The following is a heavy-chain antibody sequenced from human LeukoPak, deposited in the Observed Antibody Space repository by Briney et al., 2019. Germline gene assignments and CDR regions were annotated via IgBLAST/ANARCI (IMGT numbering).Heavy chain of an antibody. D-gene: IGHD2-2*01. CDR3: TRDDASRKTFNY. J-gene: IGHJ4*02. Sequence: GASVKVSCKASGGTFSSYAISWVRQAPGQGLEWMGGIIPIFGTANYAQKFQGRVTMTRDTSTSTVYMELSGLRSEDTSVYYCTRDDASRKTFNYWGQGTLVTVSS. CDR2: IIPIFGTA. CDR1: GGTFSSYA. V-gene: IGHV1-69*05.